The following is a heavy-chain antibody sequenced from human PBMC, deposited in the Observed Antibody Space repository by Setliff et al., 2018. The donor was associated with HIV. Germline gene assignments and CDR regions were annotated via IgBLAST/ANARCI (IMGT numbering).Heavy chain of an antibody. CDR3: ARGHSHGYGYSGSYGPFDI. CDR1: GYTFTGYY. Sequence: SVKVSCKASGYTFTGYYMHWVRQAPGQGLEWMGGIIPMFGTLNFAQKFQGRVTITTDESTSTAYMELNSLRSEDTAVYYCARGHSHGYGYSGSYGPFDIWGQGTMVTVSS. J-gene: IGHJ3*02. V-gene: IGHV1-69*05. D-gene: IGHD1-26*01. CDR2: IIPMFGTL.